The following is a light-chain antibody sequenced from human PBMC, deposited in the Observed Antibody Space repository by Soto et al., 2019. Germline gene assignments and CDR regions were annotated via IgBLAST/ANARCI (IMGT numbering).Light chain of an antibody. V-gene: IGKV3-20*01. CDR1: QSVSSSY. CDR3: QEYGSPPLS. CDR2: GAS. J-gene: IGKJ4*01. Sequence: NALTRWPVTRSLSTGETATLSCRASQSVSSSYLAWYQQKPGQAPRLLIYGASSRATGIPDRFSGRGSGTDFSLPLSRLGPDAFAVYYCQEYGSPPLSFGGGTKVDIK.